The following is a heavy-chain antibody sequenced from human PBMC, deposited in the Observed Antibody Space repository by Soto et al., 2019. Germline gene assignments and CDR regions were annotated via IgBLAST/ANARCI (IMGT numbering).Heavy chain of an antibody. CDR1: GYTFTSYG. V-gene: IGHV1-18*01. J-gene: IGHJ6*02. D-gene: IGHD2-15*01. Sequence: QVQLVQSGAEVKKPGASVKVSCKASGYTFTSYGISWVRQAPGQGLEWMGWISAYNGNTNYAQKLQGRVTMTTDTSTSNVYMELRSLRSDDTAVYYCARGEGIVVVVAATPTMDVWGQGTTVTVSS. CDR3: ARGEGIVVVVAATPTMDV. CDR2: ISAYNGNT.